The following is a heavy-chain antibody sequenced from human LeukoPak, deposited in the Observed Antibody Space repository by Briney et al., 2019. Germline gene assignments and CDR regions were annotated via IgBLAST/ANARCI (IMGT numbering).Heavy chain of an antibody. Sequence: ASVKVSCKVSGYTLTELSMHWVRQAPRKGLEWMGGFDPEDGETIYAQKFQGRVTMTEDTSTDTAYMELSSLRSEDTAVYYCATTSYGDYSFDYWGQGTLVTVSS. D-gene: IGHD4-17*01. V-gene: IGHV1-24*01. CDR1: GYTLTELS. CDR3: ATTSYGDYSFDY. CDR2: FDPEDGET. J-gene: IGHJ4*02.